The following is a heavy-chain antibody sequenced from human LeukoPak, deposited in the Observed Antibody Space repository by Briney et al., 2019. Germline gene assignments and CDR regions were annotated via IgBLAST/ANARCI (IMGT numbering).Heavy chain of an antibody. D-gene: IGHD3-10*01. Sequence: KTGGSLRLSCTASGVTFINAWMTWVRQAPGRGLEWVGRSISRREGVTTEYAAPVKGRFTISRDDSKNTVFLRMDSLKTEDTGVYYCSAYYNGRGDYWGQGTQVTVSS. J-gene: IGHJ4*02. CDR1: GVTFINAW. V-gene: IGHV3-15*01. CDR3: SAYYNGRGDY. CDR2: SISRREGVTT.